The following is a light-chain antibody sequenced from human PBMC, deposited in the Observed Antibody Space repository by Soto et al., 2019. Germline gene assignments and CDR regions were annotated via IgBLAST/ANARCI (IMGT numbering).Light chain of an antibody. CDR1: ESVSLNY. Sequence: EIVLTQSAGTLSLSPGERATLSCRASESVSLNYLAWYQQKPGQTPRLLIYGASRRATGIPDRFTAGGSGTDFTLTITRLEPEDFAVYYCQQYGSSPYTLGQGTKLEIK. J-gene: IGKJ2*01. V-gene: IGKV3-20*01. CDR3: QQYGSSPYT. CDR2: GAS.